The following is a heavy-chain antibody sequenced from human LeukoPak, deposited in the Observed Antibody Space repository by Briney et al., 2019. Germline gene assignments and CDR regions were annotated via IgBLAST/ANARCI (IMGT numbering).Heavy chain of an antibody. CDR1: GFTFSSYD. J-gene: IGHJ4*02. D-gene: IGHD5-18*01. CDR3: VKRGSNYGPFDN. CDR2: ISYSGGKT. Sequence: GGSLRLSCAASGFTFSSYDMTWARRAPGRGLEWVSTISYSGGKTYYADSVKGRFSISRDNSRDTVYLQMNNPRAEDTAIYFCVKRGSNYGPFDNWGQGTLVTVSS. V-gene: IGHV3-23*01.